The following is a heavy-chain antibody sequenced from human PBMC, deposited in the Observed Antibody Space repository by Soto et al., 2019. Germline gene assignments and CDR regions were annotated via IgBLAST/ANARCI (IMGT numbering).Heavy chain of an antibody. V-gene: IGHV1-2*02. CDR3: GRGRSGQIVVFY. J-gene: IGHJ4*02. D-gene: IGHD1-26*01. CDR2: IGPESGAT. CDR1: GYTFTGHY. Sequence: ASVKGCCKASGYTFTGHYIHWVRQAPQQGPEWMGEIGPESGATRYAQKFRGRVTMTMDTSITTVYMELRSLSPDDTAVYYCGRGRSGQIVVFYWGQGTPVTVSS.